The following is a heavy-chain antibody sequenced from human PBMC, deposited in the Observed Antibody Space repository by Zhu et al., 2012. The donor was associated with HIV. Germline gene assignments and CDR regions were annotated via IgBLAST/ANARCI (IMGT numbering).Heavy chain of an antibody. CDR2: IYHHGRT. CDR3: ARHVVGLTGPYYFDS. Sequence: QVQLQESGPGLVKPSETLSLTCGVSGFSISRGHYWGWVRQSPGKGLEWIGSIYHHGRTYINPSLKSRVTISVDTSKNQFPLKLKSVTAADTAVYYCARHVVGLTGPYYFDSWGQGTLVAVSS. D-gene: IGHD3-9*01. V-gene: IGHV4-38-2*01. CDR1: GFSISRGHY. J-gene: IGHJ4*02.